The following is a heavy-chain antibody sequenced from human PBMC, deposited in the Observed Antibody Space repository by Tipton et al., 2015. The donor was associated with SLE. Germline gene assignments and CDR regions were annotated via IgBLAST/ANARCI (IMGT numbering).Heavy chain of an antibody. D-gene: IGHD6-19*01. CDR1: GFTFSSYG. J-gene: IGHJ4*02. CDR2: ISYDGSNK. CDR3: AKDSSGWYFDY. V-gene: IGHV3-30*18. Sequence: SLRFSCAASGFTFSSYGMHWVRQAPGKGLEWVAVISYDGSNKYYADSVKGRFTISRDNSKNTLYLQMNSLRAEDTAVYYCAKDSSGWYFDYWGQGTLVTVSS.